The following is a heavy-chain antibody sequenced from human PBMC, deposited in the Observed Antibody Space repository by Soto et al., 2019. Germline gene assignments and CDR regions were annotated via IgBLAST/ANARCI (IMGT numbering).Heavy chain of an antibody. CDR2: IFSNDEK. D-gene: IGHD3-3*01. V-gene: IGHV2-26*01. Sequence: QVTLKESGLVLVKPTETLTLTCTVSGFSLSNARMGVSWIRQPPGKALEWLAHIFSNDEKSYSTSLKSRLTISKDTSKSQVVLTMTNMDPVDTATYYCARIERFLEWLFPFDYWGQGTLVIVSS. J-gene: IGHJ4*02. CDR1: GFSLSNARMG. CDR3: ARIERFLEWLFPFDY.